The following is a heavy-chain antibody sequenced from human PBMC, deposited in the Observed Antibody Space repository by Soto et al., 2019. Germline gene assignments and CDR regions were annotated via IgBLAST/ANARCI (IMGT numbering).Heavy chain of an antibody. CDR3: AREVGYGDFSAALLD. CDR1: GGTFSSHS. Sequence: VQLMQSGAEVKQPGSSVKVSCKASGGTFSSHSINWVRQAPGQGLEWMGGSITLFGTANYAQNFQGRVTITAEQSTSTAYMELNSLRSDDTAVYYCAREVGYGDFSAALLDWGQGTLVTVSS. V-gene: IGHV1-69*01. CDR2: SITLFGTA. D-gene: IGHD4-17*01. J-gene: IGHJ4*02.